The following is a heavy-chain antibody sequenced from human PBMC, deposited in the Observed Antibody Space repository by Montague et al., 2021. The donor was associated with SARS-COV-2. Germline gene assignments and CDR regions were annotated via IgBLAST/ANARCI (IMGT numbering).Heavy chain of an antibody. D-gene: IGHD3-9*01. CDR1: GDSITSDVSY. J-gene: IGHJ4*02. CDR3: ARDDFHWDSDC. Sequence: TLSLTCTVSGDSITSDVSYWSWIRQPAGKGLEWIGRIYTTGSTNYNPSLKSRLTISLDTSKNQFSLKLSSVTAADTAVYYCARDDFHWDSDCWGQGTLVTVSS. V-gene: IGHV4-61*02. CDR2: IYTTGST.